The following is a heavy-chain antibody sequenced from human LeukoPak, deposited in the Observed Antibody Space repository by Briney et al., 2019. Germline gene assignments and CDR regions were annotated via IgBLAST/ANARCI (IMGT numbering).Heavy chain of an antibody. CDR1: GGSFSGYY. CDR2: INHSGST. D-gene: IGHD2-2*01. CDR3: ARAPIVVVPAAGTGWCDP. J-gene: IGHJ5*02. V-gene: IGHV4-34*01. Sequence: SETLSLTCAVYGGSFSGYYWSWIRQPPGKGLEWIGEINHSGSTNYNPSLKSRATISVDTSKNQFSLKLSSVTAADTAVYYCARAPIVVVPAAGTGWCDPWGQGTLVTVSS.